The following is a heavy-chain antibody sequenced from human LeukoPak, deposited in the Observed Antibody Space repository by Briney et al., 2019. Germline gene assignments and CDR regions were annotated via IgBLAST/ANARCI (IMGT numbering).Heavy chain of an antibody. Sequence: GGSLRLSCAASGFTFSDYYMSWIRQAPGKGLEWVSYISSSGSTIYYADSVKGRFTISRDNAKNSLYLQMNSLRAEDTAVYYCARSSSSWYYYYMDVWGKGTTVTVSS. D-gene: IGHD6-13*01. J-gene: IGHJ6*03. V-gene: IGHV3-11*04. CDR2: ISSSGSTI. CDR3: ARSSSSWYYYYMDV. CDR1: GFTFSDYY.